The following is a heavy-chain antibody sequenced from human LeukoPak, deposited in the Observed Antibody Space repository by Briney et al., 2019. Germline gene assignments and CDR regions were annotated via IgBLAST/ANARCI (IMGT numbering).Heavy chain of an antibody. CDR2: MYYSGST. V-gene: IGHV4-39*01. D-gene: IGHD1-26*01. CDR1: GGSISSSSYY. J-gene: IGHJ4*02. CDR3: ARHQGASFRN. Sequence: PSETLSLTCTVSGGSISSSSYYWGWIRQPPGKGLEWIGSMYYSGSTYYNPSLKSRVTISLDTSKNQFSLRLTSVTAADTAFYYCARHQGASFRNWGQGTLVTVSS.